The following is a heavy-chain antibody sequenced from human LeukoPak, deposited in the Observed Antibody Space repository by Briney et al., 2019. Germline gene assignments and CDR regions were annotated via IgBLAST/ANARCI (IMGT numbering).Heavy chain of an antibody. Sequence: GGSLRLSCAASGFTFSSYAMSWVRQAPGKGREWVLAISGSGGSTYYADSGKGRFTISRDNSKNTLYLHMNSLRAEETAVYYCAKAGGRSWYNCFDPWRQGTLVTVSS. CDR2: ISGSGGST. J-gene: IGHJ5*02. V-gene: IGHV3-23*01. CDR3: AKAGGRSWYNCFDP. D-gene: IGHD6-13*01. CDR1: GFTFSSYA.